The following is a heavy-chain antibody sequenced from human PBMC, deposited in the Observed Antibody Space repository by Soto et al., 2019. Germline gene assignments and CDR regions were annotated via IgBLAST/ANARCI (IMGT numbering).Heavy chain of an antibody. CDR2: IRSSSTNTI. V-gene: IGHV3-11*01. Sequence: QVQLVESGGGLVKPGGSLRLSCAASGFTFSDYYMTWIRQAPGKGLEWVSYIRSSSTNTINYADSVKGRFTISRDNAKNLLYLKINSLRAEDTAVYYCARSSATPNGWWGFGLDVGGQGTSVSVSS. CDR3: ARSSATPNGWWGFGLDV. CDR1: GFTFSDYY. J-gene: IGHJ6*02. D-gene: IGHD2-15*01.